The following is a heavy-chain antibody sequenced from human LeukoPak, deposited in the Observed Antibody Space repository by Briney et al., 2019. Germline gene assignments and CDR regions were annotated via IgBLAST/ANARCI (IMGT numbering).Heavy chain of an antibody. J-gene: IGHJ4*02. V-gene: IGHV4-59*01. CDR3: ARAIPLLRLDY. CDR2: IYNSGST. CDR1: GVSISIYY. D-gene: IGHD3-3*01. Sequence: SETLSLTCTVSGVSISIYYWSWIRQPPGKGLEWIGYIYNSGSTNYNSSLRSRLTMSIDTSKNQFSLKLNSVTAADTAVYYCARAIPLLRLDYWGQGALVTVSS.